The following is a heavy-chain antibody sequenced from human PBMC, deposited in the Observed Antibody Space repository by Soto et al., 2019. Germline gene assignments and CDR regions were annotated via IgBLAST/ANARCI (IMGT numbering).Heavy chain of an antibody. J-gene: IGHJ3*02. CDR1: GFTFRNQW. V-gene: IGHV3-74*01. CDR3: ARGGAAGRGDAIDI. D-gene: IGHD3-10*01. Sequence: EVQLEESGGGSVQLGESLRVSCVASGFTFRNQWMHWVRQVPGKGLVWVSRISGDGTRASYGDFVKGRFTISRDNARNLVFLQLTSLTVDDTGVYHCARGGAAGRGDAIDIWGPGTTVAVTS. CDR2: ISGDGTRA.